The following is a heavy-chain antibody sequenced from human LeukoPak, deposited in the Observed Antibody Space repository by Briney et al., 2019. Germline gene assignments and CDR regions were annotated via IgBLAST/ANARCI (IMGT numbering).Heavy chain of an antibody. D-gene: IGHD6-13*01. CDR2: INPNSGGT. Sequence: ASVKVSCKASGYTLTDNYLHWVRQAPGQGLEWMGWINPNSGGTNYAQKFQGRVTMTRDTSISTAYMELSRLSSDDTAVYYCATDLGSSWIYWGQGTLVTVSS. V-gene: IGHV1-2*02. CDR3: ATDLGSSWIY. CDR1: GYTLTDNY. J-gene: IGHJ4*01.